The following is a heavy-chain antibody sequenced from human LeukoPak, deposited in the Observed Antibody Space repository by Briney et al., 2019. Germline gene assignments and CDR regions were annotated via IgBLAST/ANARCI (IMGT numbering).Heavy chain of an antibody. CDR2: IQEDGSGE. J-gene: IGHJ4*01. CDR1: GFTLSSSW. D-gene: IGHD2-21*02. CDR3: TRGGGDL. V-gene: IGHV3-7*01. Sequence: GGSLRLSCAASGFTLSSSWMGWVPQTPGKGVEWVAMIQEDGSGETYVDSVQGRFTIFRDNAKNSLYLQMHSLRVEDTSVYYCTRGGGDLWGQGTLVTVSS.